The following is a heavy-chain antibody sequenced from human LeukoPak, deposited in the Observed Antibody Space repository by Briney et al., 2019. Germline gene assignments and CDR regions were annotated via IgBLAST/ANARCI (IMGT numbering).Heavy chain of an antibody. D-gene: IGHD6-13*01. CDR3: ARGYSSSWSDY. CDR2: ISAYNGNT. CDR1: GYTFTNDD. Sequence: ASVKVSCTASGYTFTNDDIHWVRQAPGQGLEWMGWISAYNGNTNYAQKLQGRVTMTTDTSTSTAYMELRSLRSDDTAVYYCARGYSSSWSDYWGQGTLVTVSS. V-gene: IGHV1-18*01. J-gene: IGHJ4*02.